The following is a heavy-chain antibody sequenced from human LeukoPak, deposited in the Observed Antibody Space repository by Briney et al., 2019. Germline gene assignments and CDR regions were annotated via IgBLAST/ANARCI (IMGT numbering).Heavy chain of an antibody. V-gene: IGHV5-51*01. J-gene: IGHJ5*01. CDR3: ARLPTAVAKLWFDY. Sequence: GGSLRLSCGASGLTFSSYTMNWVRQAPGKGLEWMGIIYPGDSDTRYSPSFQGQVTISADKSISTAYLQWSSLKASDTAMYYCARLPTAVAKLWFDYWGQGTLVTVSS. D-gene: IGHD6-19*01. CDR2: IYPGDSDT. CDR1: GLTFSSYT.